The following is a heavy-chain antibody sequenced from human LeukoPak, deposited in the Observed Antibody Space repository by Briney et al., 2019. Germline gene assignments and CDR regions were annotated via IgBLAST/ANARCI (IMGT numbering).Heavy chain of an antibody. J-gene: IGHJ6*02. D-gene: IGHD2-2*01. CDR2: INGDGSEE. CDR1: GFTFSRTR. V-gene: IGHV3-7*01. Sequence: GGSLRLSRAASGFTFSRTRMSWVRQAPGKGLEWVANINGDGSEEYHLDSVKGRFTISRSNARNSLYLQMNSLRAEDTAVYYCARVAAYCSSTSCYRFMDVWGQGTTVTVSS. CDR3: ARVAAYCSSTSCYRFMDV.